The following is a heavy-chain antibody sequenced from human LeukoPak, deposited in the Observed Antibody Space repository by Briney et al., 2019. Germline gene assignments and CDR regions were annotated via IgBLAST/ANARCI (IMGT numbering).Heavy chain of an antibody. J-gene: IGHJ4*02. D-gene: IGHD4-17*01. CDR1: TTTTTSSG. V-gene: IGHV1-18*01. CDR2: ISAYNGTT. Sequence: STTSSTTTTTSSGIPRAPPAPGHGLEGMGWISAYNGTTNYAQKLQGRVAMTTDTSTSTAYIDLSSLSSEDTAVYYCAREYYGAYVHYFAYWGQGTLVTVSS. CDR3: AREYYGAYVHYFAY.